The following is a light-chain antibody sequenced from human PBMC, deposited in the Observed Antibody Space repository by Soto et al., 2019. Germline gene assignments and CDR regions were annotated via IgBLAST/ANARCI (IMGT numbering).Light chain of an antibody. CDR2: QDT. Sequence: SYELTQPPSVSVSPGQTASITCSGDKLGDKFVCWYQQKPGRSPVLVIYQDTKRPSGIPERFSGSKSGTSATLGITGFQTGDEADYYCGSWDSSLSAYVFGTGTKVTVL. V-gene: IGLV3-1*01. J-gene: IGLJ1*01. CDR3: GSWDSSLSAYV. CDR1: KLGDKF.